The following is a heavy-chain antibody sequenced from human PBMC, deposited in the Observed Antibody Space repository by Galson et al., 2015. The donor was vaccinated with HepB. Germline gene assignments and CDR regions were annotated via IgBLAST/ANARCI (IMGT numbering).Heavy chain of an antibody. V-gene: IGHV1-18*04. CDR2: ISAYNGST. D-gene: IGHD3-22*01. CDR3: ARDGGPTYYYDSSGYGPLGY. J-gene: IGHJ4*02. CDR1: GYTFTSYG. Sequence: SVKVSCKASGYTFTSYGISWVRQAPGQGLEWMGWISAYNGSTNYAQKLQGRVTMTTDTSTSTAYMELRSLRSDDTAVYYCARDGGPTYYYDSSGYGPLGYWGQGTLVTVSS.